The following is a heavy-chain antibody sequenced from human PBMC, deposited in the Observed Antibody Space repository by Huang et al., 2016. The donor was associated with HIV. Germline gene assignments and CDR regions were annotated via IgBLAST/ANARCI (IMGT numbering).Heavy chain of an antibody. V-gene: IGHV2-5*01. CDR2: IYWNDEQ. CDR1: GFSLTTSGVG. D-gene: IGHD1-20*01. J-gene: IGHJ3*02. CDR3: AHRDITPSLRSGFDAFDI. Sequence: QITLKESGPALVKPSQTLTLTCSVSGFSLTTSGVGVGWIRQPPGKALEWLALIYWNDEQRYNPLLRNRRAITRDTSKRQVVLRLTNVNPVDTATYHCAHRDITPSLRSGFDAFDIWGQGTMVAVSS.